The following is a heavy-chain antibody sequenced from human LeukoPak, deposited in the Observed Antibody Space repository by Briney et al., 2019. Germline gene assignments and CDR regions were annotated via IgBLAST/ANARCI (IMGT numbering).Heavy chain of an antibody. CDR1: GGSISSGGYY. J-gene: IGHJ4*02. D-gene: IGHD6-19*01. CDR3: ARDGSSSR. Sequence: SETLSLTCTVSGGSISSGGYYWSWIRQPAGKGLEWIGRIYTSGSTNYNPSLKSRVTISADTSKNQFSLKLSSVTAADTAVYYCARDGSSSRWGQGILVTVSS. V-gene: IGHV4-61*02. CDR2: IYTSGST.